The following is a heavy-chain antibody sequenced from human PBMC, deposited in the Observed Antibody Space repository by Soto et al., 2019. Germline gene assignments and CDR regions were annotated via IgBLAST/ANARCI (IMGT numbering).Heavy chain of an antibody. Sequence: GXSRRLSRAASGFTFSSYALHWVRQAPVKGLEWVAVISYDGSNKYYADSVKGRFTISRDNSKNTLYLQMNSLRAEDTAVYYCARDYYRFNSGYGFSMDVWGQGTTVTVSS. CDR3: ARDYYRFNSGYGFSMDV. CDR2: ISYDGSNK. CDR1: GFTFSSYA. J-gene: IGHJ6*02. D-gene: IGHD5-12*01. V-gene: IGHV3-30-3*01.